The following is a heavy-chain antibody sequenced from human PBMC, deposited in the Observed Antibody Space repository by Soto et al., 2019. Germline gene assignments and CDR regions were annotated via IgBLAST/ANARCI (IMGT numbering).Heavy chain of an antibody. CDR3: ARDQNSYGYFDY. D-gene: IGHD5-18*01. Sequence: PGGSLRLSCAASGFTFSSYAMHWVRQAPGKGLEWVAVISYDGSNKYYADSVKGRFTISRDNSKNTLYLQMNSLRAEDTAVYYCARDQNSYGYFDYWGQGTLVTVSS. CDR1: GFTFSSYA. V-gene: IGHV3-30-3*01. CDR2: ISYDGSNK. J-gene: IGHJ4*02.